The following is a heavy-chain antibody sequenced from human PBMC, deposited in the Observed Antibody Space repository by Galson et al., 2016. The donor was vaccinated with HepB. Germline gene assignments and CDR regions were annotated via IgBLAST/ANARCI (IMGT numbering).Heavy chain of an antibody. Sequence: SLRLSCAASGFTFSDYWMTWVRRAPGKGLEWVANMKQGGSEKYSVDSVKGRFTISRDNVKNLLYLQMNRLRVEDTAVYYCARDSGRYYSGYWGQGILVTVSS. V-gene: IGHV3-7*03. D-gene: IGHD3-10*01. J-gene: IGHJ4*02. CDR3: ARDSGRYYSGY. CDR1: GFTFSDYW. CDR2: MKQGGSEK.